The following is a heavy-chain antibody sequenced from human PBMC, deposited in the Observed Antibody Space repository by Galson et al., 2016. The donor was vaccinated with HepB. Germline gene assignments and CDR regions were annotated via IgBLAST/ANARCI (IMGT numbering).Heavy chain of an antibody. D-gene: IGHD1-7*01. CDR2: IKSKTDGGTT. CDR1: GFTFSNAW. V-gene: IGHV3-15*01. J-gene: IGHJ6*04. Sequence: SLRLSCAASGFTFSNAWMSWVRQAPGKGLEWVGHIKSKTDGGTTDYAAPVKGRFSISRDDSKNTLYLQMNSLKTEDTAVYYCTTASNWNYGSYYYYYYGMDVRGKGTTVTVSS. CDR3: TTASNWNYGSYYYYYYGMDV.